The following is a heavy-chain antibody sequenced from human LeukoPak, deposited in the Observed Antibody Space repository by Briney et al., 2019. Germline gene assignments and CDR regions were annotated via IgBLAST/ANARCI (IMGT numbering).Heavy chain of an antibody. CDR1: GGSFSGYY. V-gene: IGHV4-34*01. CDR2: INHSGST. Sequence: SETLSLTCAVYGGSFSGYYWSWIRQPPGKGLEWIGEINHSGSTNYNPSLKSRVTISVDTSKNQFSLKLSSVTAADTAVYYCARVGRDYDFWSGYYFPPYYYYYGMDVWGQGTTVTVSS. J-gene: IGHJ6*02. D-gene: IGHD3-3*01. CDR3: ARVGRDYDFWSGYYFPPYYYYYGMDV.